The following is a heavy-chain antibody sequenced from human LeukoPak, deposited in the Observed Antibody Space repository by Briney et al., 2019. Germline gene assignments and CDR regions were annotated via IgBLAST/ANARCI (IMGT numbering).Heavy chain of an antibody. CDR1: GFTFSSYW. D-gene: IGHD3-22*01. Sequence: GGSLRLSCAASGFTFSSYWMSWVRQAPGKGLEWVANIKQDGSEKYYVDSVKGRFTISRDNSKNTLYLQMNSLRAEDTAVYYCARENYDSSGYSNWFDPWGQGTLVTVSS. V-gene: IGHV3-7*01. CDR3: ARENYDSSGYSNWFDP. J-gene: IGHJ5*02. CDR2: IKQDGSEK.